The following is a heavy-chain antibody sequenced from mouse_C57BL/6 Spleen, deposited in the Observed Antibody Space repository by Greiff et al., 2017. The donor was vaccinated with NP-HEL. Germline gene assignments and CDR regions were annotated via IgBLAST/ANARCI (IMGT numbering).Heavy chain of an antibody. V-gene: IGHV5-17*01. CDR2: ISSGSSTI. J-gene: IGHJ2*01. CDR3: ARRDHYFDY. Sequence: DVMLVESGGGLVKPGGSLKLSCAASGFTFSDYGMHWDRQAPEKGLEWVAYISSGSSTIYYADTVKGRFTISRDNAKNTLFLQMTSLRSEDTAMYYCARRDHYFDYWGQGTTLTVSS. CDR1: GFTFSDYG.